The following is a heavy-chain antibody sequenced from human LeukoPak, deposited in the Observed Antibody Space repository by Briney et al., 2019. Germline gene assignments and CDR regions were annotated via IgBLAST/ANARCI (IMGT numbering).Heavy chain of an antibody. CDR1: GGSISSYY. CDR2: IYYSGST. J-gene: IGHJ4*02. CDR3: ARLPYSSGWYVY. Sequence: SETLSLTCTVSGGSISSYYWSWIRQPPGKGLEWIGYIYYSGSTNYNPSLESRVTISVDTSENQFSLKLSSATAADTAMYYCARLPYSSGWYVYWGQGTLVTVSS. D-gene: IGHD6-19*01. V-gene: IGHV4-59*01.